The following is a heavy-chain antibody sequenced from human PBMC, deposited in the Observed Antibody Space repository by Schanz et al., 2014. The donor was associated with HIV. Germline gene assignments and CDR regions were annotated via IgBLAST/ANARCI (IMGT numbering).Heavy chain of an antibody. CDR2: INPNSGGA. J-gene: IGHJ4*02. V-gene: IGHV1-2*02. D-gene: IGHD3-22*01. CDR3: ASAGFDDSSGYHDY. CDR1: GGPFSSHA. Sequence: QLQLAQSGAEVKKPGSSGKLSCKASGGPFSSHALSWVRQAPGQGVEWMGWINPNSGGANYAQKFQGRVTISRDTSISPAYMEVSRLRSDDTAVYYCASAGFDDSSGYHDYWGQGTLVTVSS.